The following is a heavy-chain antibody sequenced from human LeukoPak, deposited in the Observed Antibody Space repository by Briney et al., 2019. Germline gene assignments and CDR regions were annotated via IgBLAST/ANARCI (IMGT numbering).Heavy chain of an antibody. V-gene: IGHV4-4*07. CDR2: IYTSGST. D-gene: IGHD3-16*02. J-gene: IGHJ5*02. Sequence: SETLSLTCTVSGGSISSYYWSWIRQPAGKGLEWIGRIYTSGSTNYNPSLKSRVTMLVGTSKNQFSLKLSSVTAADTAVYYCARDLMITFGGVITDWFDPWGQGTLVTVPS. CDR3: ARDLMITFGGVITDWFDP. CDR1: GGSISSYY.